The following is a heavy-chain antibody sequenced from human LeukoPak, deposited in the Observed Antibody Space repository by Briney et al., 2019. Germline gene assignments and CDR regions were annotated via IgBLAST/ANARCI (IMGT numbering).Heavy chain of an antibody. J-gene: IGHJ4*02. Sequence: GGSLRLSCIASGFTFSSYGMHWVRQSPGKGLEWVALMSYDGSNKVYVDSVKGRFTISKDNSKNTLSLQMNSLRAEDTALYYCAKDLEGTGSYFYYWGQGTLATVSS. CDR2: MSYDGSNK. CDR3: AKDLEGTGSYFYY. CDR1: GFTFSSYG. D-gene: IGHD1-26*01. V-gene: IGHV3-30*18.